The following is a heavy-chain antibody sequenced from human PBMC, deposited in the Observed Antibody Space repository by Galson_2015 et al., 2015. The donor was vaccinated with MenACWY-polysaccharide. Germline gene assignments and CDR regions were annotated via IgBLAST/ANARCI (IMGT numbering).Heavy chain of an antibody. CDR3: ARRGLRTRYSSFDP. J-gene: IGHJ5*02. D-gene: IGHD4-17*01. V-gene: IGHV5-51*01. CDR2: IYPGDSDT. Sequence: QSGAEVKRPGESLKISCKGFGYSFTNYWIGWLRQMPGKGLEWMGVIYPGDSDTTYSPSFQGQVTISADRSISTAYLQWTSLKASDSAIYYCARRGLRTRYSSFDPWGQGTQVTVSS. CDR1: GYSFTNYW.